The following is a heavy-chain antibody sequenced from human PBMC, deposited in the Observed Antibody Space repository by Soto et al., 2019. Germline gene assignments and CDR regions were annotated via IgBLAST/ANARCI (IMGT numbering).Heavy chain of an antibody. J-gene: IGHJ4*01. CDR1: GFTFSSYA. D-gene: IGHD2-8*01. CDR3: AKLGFVLMELYYFHQ. CDR2: ISGNSGKT. Sequence: GGSLRLSCTASGFTFSSYAMSWVRQAPGKELEWVSTISGNSGKTNYAESVKGRFSISRDNSKNTVHLQLDSLRAEDTAVYFCAKLGFVLMELYYFHQWGHGTLVTVSS. V-gene: IGHV3-23*01.